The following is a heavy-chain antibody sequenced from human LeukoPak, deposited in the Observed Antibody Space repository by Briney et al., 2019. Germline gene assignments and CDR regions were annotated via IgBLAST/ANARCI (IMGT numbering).Heavy chain of an antibody. CDR1: GFTFSSYG. D-gene: IGHD3-3*01. V-gene: IGHV3-30*02. CDR3: AKDIGYDFWSGLDY. Sequence: PGGSLRLSCAASGFTFSSYGMHRVRQAPGKGLEWVAFIRYDGSNKYYADSVKGRFTISRDNSKNTLYLQMNSLRAEDTAVYYCAKDIGYDFWSGLDYWGQGTLVTVSS. CDR2: IRYDGSNK. J-gene: IGHJ4*02.